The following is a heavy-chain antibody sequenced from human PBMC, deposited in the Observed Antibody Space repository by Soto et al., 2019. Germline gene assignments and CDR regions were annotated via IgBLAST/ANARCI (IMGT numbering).Heavy chain of an antibody. Sequence: QVQLVQSGAEVKKPGASVKVSCKASGYTFTSYDINWVRQATGQGLEWMGWMNPNSGNTGYAQKYQGRVTMTRNTSISTAYMDLSSLRSDDTAVYYCAKGNTGGFDYYYYGMDVWGQGTTVTVSS. V-gene: IGHV1-8*01. D-gene: IGHD3-10*01. CDR2: MNPNSGNT. J-gene: IGHJ6*02. CDR3: AKGNTGGFDYYYYGMDV. CDR1: GYTFTSYD.